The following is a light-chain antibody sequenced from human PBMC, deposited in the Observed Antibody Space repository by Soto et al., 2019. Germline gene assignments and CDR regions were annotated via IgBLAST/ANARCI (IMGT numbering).Light chain of an antibody. CDR3: QQYNSYSWT. CDR2: HAS. CDR1: QSINIW. V-gene: IGKV1-5*01. Sequence: DRVTITCRASQSINIWLAWYQQKPGKAPKLLIYHASSLESGVPSRFSGSGSGTEFTLTISSLQPDDFATYYCQQYNSYSWTFGQGTKVDIK. J-gene: IGKJ1*01.